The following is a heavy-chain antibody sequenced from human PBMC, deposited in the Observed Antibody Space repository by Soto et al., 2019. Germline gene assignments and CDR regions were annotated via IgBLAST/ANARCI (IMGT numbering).Heavy chain of an antibody. CDR1: GFTFSSYG. CDR2: IWYDGSNK. Sequence: GGSLRLSCAASGFTFSSYGMHWVRQAPGKGLEWVAVIWYDGSNKYYADSVKGRFAISRDNSKNTLYLQMNSLRAEDTAVYYCARNYYDFWSGYYWYYYYGMDVWGQGTTVTVSS. V-gene: IGHV3-33*01. D-gene: IGHD3-3*01. J-gene: IGHJ6*02. CDR3: ARNYYDFWSGYYWYYYYGMDV.